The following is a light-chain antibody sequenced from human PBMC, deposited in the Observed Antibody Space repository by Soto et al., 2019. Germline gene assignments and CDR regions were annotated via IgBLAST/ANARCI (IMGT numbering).Light chain of an antibody. CDR3: QQLGSYPIT. V-gene: IGKV1-9*01. Sequence: IQLTQSPSSLSASVGDRVTINCRASQGISSYLAWYQQRPGKAPILLIYTVSTLQSAVPSRFSGSGSGTDFTLTISSLQPEDFATYYCQQLGSYPITFGQGTRLENK. CDR2: TVS. CDR1: QGISSY. J-gene: IGKJ5*01.